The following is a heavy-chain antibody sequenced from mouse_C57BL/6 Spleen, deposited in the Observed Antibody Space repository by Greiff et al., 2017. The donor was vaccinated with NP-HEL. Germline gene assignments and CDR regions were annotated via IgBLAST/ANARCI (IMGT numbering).Heavy chain of an antibody. CDR2: INPNNGGT. CDR3: AGRAIYDGYYGFAY. CDR1: GYTFTDYN. V-gene: IGHV1-22*01. J-gene: IGHJ3*01. D-gene: IGHD2-3*01. Sequence: EVQLQQSGPELVKPGASVKMSCKVSGYTFTDYNMHWVKQSHGKSLEWIGYINPNNGGTSYNQKFKGKATLTVNKSSSTAYMELRSLTSEDSAVYYCAGRAIYDGYYGFAYWGQGTLVTVSA.